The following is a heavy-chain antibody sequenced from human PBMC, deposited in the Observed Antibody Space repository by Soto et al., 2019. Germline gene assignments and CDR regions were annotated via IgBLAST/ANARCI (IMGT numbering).Heavy chain of an antibody. D-gene: IGHD2-8*02. J-gene: IGHJ5*02. CDR3: ARGEITGNWFDP. CDR2: INHSGST. V-gene: IGHV4-34*01. Sequence: SETLSLTCAIYGGSFSGYYWSWIRQPPGKGLEWIGEINHSGSTNYNPSLKSRVTISVDTSKNQFSLKLSSVTAADTAVYYCARGEITGNWFDPWGQGTLVTVSS. CDR1: GGSFSGYY.